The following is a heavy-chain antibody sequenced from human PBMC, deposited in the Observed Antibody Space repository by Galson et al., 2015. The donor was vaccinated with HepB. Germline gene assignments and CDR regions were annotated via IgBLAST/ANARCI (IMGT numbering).Heavy chain of an antibody. CDR2: ISGGGGAT. D-gene: IGHD2-2*01. CDR1: GFTFSSYA. Sequence: SLRLSCAASGFTFSSYAMSWVRQAPGKGLEWVSVISGGGGATHYADSVKGRFTISRDNSKNMLSLQMNNLRAEDTAVYYCARLGRSRYCSSTSCYEDFDYWGQGTLVTVSS. CDR3: ARLGRSRYCSSTSCYEDFDY. J-gene: IGHJ4*02. V-gene: IGHV3-23*01.